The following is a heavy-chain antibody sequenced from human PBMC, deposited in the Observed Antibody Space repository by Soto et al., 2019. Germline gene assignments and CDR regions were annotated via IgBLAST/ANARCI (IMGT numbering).Heavy chain of an antibody. CDR3: ARDLSLSVVVTDWFDP. CDR2: IYHSGST. J-gene: IGHJ5*02. Sequence: ETLSLTCAVSGYSISSGYYWGWIRQPPGKGLEWIGSIYHSGSTYYNPSLKSRVTISVDTSKNQFSLKLSSVTAADTAVYYCARDLSLSVVVTDWFDPWGQGTLVTVSS. CDR1: GYSISSGYY. V-gene: IGHV4-38-2*02. D-gene: IGHD2-21*02.